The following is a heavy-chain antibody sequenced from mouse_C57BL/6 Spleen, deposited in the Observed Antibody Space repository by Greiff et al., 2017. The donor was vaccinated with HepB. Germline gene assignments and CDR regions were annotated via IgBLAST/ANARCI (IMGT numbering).Heavy chain of an antibody. D-gene: IGHD1-1*01. J-gene: IGHJ4*01. V-gene: IGHV1-50*01. CDR1: GYTFTSYW. CDR3: ARGGITTGDYAMDY. Sequence: VQLQQPGAELVKPGASVKLSCKASGYTFTSYWMQWVKQRPGQGLEWIGEIDPSDSYTNYNQKFKGKATLTVDTSSSTAYMQLSSLTSEDSAVYYCARGGITTGDYAMDYWGQGTSVTVSS. CDR2: IDPSDSYT.